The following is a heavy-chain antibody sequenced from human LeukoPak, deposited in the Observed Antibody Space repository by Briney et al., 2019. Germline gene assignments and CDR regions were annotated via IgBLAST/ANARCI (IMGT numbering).Heavy chain of an antibody. CDR1: GYTFTSYA. Sequence: ASVKVSCKASGYTFTSYAMNWVRQAPGQGLEWMGWINTYTGNPTYAQGFTGRFVFSLDTSVSTAYPQISSLKAEDTAVYYCAREARITMIVVAPYFDYWGQGTLVTVSS. CDR3: AREARITMIVVAPYFDY. J-gene: IGHJ4*02. V-gene: IGHV7-4-1*02. CDR2: INTYTGNP. D-gene: IGHD3-22*01.